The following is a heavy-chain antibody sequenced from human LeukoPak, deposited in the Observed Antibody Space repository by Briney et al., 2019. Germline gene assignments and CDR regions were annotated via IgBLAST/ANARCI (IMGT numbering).Heavy chain of an antibody. CDR3: AKGRHFYGSGSYFDY. J-gene: IGHJ4*02. CDR1: GFTFSSYG. CDR2: ISFDGINT. Sequence: GGSLRLSCAASGFTFSSYGMHWVRQAPGKGLEWVAVISFDGINTYYADSVKGRFTISRDNSKNTLYLQMNSLRAEDTAVYYCAKGRHFYGSGSYFDYWGQGTLVTVSS. V-gene: IGHV3-30*18. D-gene: IGHD3-10*01.